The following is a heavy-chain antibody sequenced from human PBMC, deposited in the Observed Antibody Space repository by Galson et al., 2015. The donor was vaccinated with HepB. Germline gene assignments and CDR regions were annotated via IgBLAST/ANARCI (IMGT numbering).Heavy chain of an antibody. J-gene: IGHJ5*02. CDR2: ISSNGGST. CDR3: VKGGACSGGSCYGVWFDP. D-gene: IGHD2-15*01. Sequence: SLRLSCAASGFTFSSYAMHWVRQAPGKGLEYVSAISSNGGSTYYADSVKGRFTISRDNSKNTLYLQMSSLRAEDTAVYYCVKGGACSGGSCYGVWFDPWGQGTLVTVSS. V-gene: IGHV3-64D*06. CDR1: GFTFSSYA.